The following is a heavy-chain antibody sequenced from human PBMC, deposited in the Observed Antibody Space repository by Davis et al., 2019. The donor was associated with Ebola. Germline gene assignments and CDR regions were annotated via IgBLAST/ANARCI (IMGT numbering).Heavy chain of an antibody. CDR3: AKLDYNDSYFQD. Sequence: GESLKISCAASGFTFSSYAMSWVRQAPGKGLEWVSAISGSGGSTYYADSVKGRFTISRDNSKNTLTLQMNSLRAEDTAIYYCAKLDYNDSYFQDWGQGTLVTVSS. D-gene: IGHD4-17*01. V-gene: IGHV3-23*01. CDR2: ISGSGGST. CDR1: GFTFSSYA. J-gene: IGHJ1*01.